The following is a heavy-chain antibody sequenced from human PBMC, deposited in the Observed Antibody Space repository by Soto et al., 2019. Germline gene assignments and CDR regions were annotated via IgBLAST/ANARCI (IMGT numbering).Heavy chain of an antibody. Sequence: DVQLLESGGSLVQPGGSLRLSCAASGFTFNAYSLSWVRQAPGKGLEWVSAISTTGGSTYYADSVKGRFTISRDNSQSTLCLHMSRMRAVYTAVYCCSRPDGATYSFRYWGQGTLVTVSS. CDR2: ISTTGGST. CDR1: GFTFNAYS. CDR3: SRPDGATYSFRY. D-gene: IGHD5-18*01. V-gene: IGHV3-23*01. J-gene: IGHJ4*02.